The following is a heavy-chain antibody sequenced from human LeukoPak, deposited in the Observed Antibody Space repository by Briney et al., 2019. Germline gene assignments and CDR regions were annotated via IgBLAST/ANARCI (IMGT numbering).Heavy chain of an antibody. J-gene: IGHJ6*02. CDR2: IGSDNKP. V-gene: IGHV3-23*01. CDR3: ARDLHSYVAMGV. Sequence: GGSLTLACEASGFTTSAYTMTWVRQAPGKGLEWVSSIGSDNKPHYSESVKGRFAISRDNSKSMLFLQLNSLRAEDTALYYCARDLHSYVAMGVWSPGTTVTVSS. D-gene: IGHD3-10*02. CDR1: GFTTSAYT.